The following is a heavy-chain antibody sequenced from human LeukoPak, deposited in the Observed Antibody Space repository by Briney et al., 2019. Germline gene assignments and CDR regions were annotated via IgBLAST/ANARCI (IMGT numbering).Heavy chain of an antibody. CDR3: ATARSFPHDYGDFLDY. J-gene: IGHJ4*02. D-gene: IGHD4-17*01. CDR1: GYTFTSYA. V-gene: IGHV1-24*01. CDR2: FDPEDGET. Sequence: ASVKVSCKASGYTFTSYAMSWVRQAPGQGLEWMGGFDPEDGETIYAQKFQGRVTMTEDTSTDTAYMELSSLRSEDTAVYYCATARSFPHDYGDFLDYWGQGTLVTVSS.